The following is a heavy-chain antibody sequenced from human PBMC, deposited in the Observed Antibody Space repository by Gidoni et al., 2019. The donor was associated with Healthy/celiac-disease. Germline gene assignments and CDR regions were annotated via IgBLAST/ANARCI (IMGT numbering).Heavy chain of an antibody. CDR3: ARLGIVVVSYGMDV. Sequence: EVQLVQSGAEVKTPGESLRIACKGSGYSFTSYWISWVRQMPGTGREWMGRIDPSDSYTNYRPAFQGHVTISADKSISTAYLQWSSLKASDTAMYYCARLGIVVVSYGMDVWGQGTTVTVSS. CDR1: GYSFTSYW. J-gene: IGHJ6*02. CDR2: IDPSDSYT. D-gene: IGHD2-21*01. V-gene: IGHV5-10-1*03.